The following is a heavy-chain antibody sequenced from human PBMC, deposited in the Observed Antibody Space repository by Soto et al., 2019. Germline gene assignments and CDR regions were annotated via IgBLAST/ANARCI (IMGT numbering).Heavy chain of an antibody. V-gene: IGHV3-53*04. CDR1: GFTVSSNY. J-gene: IGHJ3*02. Sequence: EVQLVESGGGLFQPGGSLRLSCAASGFTVSSNYMSWVRQAPGKGLEWVSVIYSGGSTYYADSVKGRFTISRHNSKNTLYLQMNSLRAEDTAVYYCARGCSSTSCSNDAFDIWGQGTMVTVSS. D-gene: IGHD2-2*01. CDR2: IYSGGST. CDR3: ARGCSSTSCSNDAFDI.